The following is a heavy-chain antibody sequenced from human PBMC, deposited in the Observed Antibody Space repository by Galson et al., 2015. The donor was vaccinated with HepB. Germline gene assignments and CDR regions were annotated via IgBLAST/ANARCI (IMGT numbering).Heavy chain of an antibody. J-gene: IGHJ4*02. CDR1: GFTFTTYS. Sequence: SLRLSCAASGFTFTTYSMNWVRQAPGKGLEWVSSITSSSSYISYADSVKGRFTISRDNAKNSLYLQMHSLRAEDTAVYFCASVFCSGDSCYNYFDYWGQGTLFTVSS. V-gene: IGHV3-21*01. D-gene: IGHD2-15*01. CDR2: ITSSSSYI. CDR3: ASVFCSGDSCYNYFDY.